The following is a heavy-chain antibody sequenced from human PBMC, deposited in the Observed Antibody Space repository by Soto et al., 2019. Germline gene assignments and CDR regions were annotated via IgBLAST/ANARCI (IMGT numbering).Heavy chain of an antibody. Sequence: PSETLSLTCAVSGYSISSGYYWGWIRQPPGKGLEWIGSIYHSGSTYYNPSLKSRVTISVDTSKNQFSLKLSSVTAADTAVYYCARGGYSRLKYYYGMDVWGQGTTVTVSS. CDR3: ARGGYSRLKYYYGMDV. J-gene: IGHJ6*02. CDR1: GYSISSGYY. D-gene: IGHD6-13*01. CDR2: IYHSGST. V-gene: IGHV4-38-2*01.